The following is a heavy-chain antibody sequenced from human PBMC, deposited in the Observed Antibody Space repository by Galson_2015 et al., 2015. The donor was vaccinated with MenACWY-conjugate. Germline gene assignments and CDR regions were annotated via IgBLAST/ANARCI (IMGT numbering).Heavy chain of an antibody. V-gene: IGHV3-23*01. CDR1: GFTFSSYA. D-gene: IGHD3-10*01. CDR3: AKDKDGPTVRGGGFDP. CDR2: ISGSGAGT. Sequence: SLRLSCAASGFTFSSYAMSWVRQAPGKGLEWVSGISGSGAGTYYADSVKGRFTISRDNSKNMVYLQMDSLRAEDTAIYFCAKDKDGPTVRGGGFDPWGQGTLVTVSS. J-gene: IGHJ5*02.